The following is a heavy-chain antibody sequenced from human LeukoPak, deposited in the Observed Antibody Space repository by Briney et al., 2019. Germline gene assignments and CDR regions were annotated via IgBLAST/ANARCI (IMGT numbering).Heavy chain of an antibody. CDR2: IKQDGSEK. CDR3: ARDGTYYYDSSGYYSDFDY. CDR1: GFTFSSYW. D-gene: IGHD3-22*01. J-gene: IGHJ4*02. V-gene: IGHV3-7*01. Sequence: PGGSLRLSCAASGFTFSSYWMSWVRQAPGKGLEWVANIKQDGSEKYYVDSVKGRFTISRDNAKNSLYLQMNSLRAEDTAVYYCARDGTYYYDSSGYYSDFDYWGQGTLVTVSS.